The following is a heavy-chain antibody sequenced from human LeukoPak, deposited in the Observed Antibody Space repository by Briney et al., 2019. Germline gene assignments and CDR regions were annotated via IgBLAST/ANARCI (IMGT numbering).Heavy chain of an antibody. CDR1: GFTFSSYA. D-gene: IGHD3-16*02. CDR3: AKDRSYYDYVWGSYRYTGLFDH. Sequence: GGSLRLSCAASGFTFSSYAMSWVRQAPGKGLEWVSAISGSGGSTYYADSVKGRFTISRDNSKSTLYLQMNSLRAEDTAVYYCAKDRSYYDYVWGSYRYTGLFDHWGQGTLVTVSS. CDR2: ISGSGGST. V-gene: IGHV3-23*01. J-gene: IGHJ4*02.